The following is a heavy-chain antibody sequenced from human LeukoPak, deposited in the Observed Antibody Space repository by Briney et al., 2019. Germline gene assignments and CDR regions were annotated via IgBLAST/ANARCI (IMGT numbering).Heavy chain of an antibody. Sequence: GGSLRLSRAASGFTFTKYWMTWVRQDPGKGLEWVANINQDGSERFYVDSVKGRFTISRDNAKNSLYLQMNSLGAEDTAVYYCARGLDCRSTSCYLDTWGQGTLVTVSS. CDR1: GFTFTKYW. CDR3: ARGLDCRSTSCYLDT. CDR2: INQDGSER. D-gene: IGHD2-2*01. V-gene: IGHV3-7*01. J-gene: IGHJ4*02.